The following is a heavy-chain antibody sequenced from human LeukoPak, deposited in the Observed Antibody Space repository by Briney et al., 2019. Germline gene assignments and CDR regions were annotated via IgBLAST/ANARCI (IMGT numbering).Heavy chain of an antibody. Sequence: SETLSLTCTVSGGSISSGDYYWSWIRQPPGKGLEWIGHIYYSGSTYYNPSLKSRVTISVDTSKNQFSLKLSSVTAADTAVYYCARAARGYDYVWGSYQIDYWGQGTLVTVSS. V-gene: IGHV4-30-4*01. D-gene: IGHD3-16*01. CDR2: IYYSGST. J-gene: IGHJ4*02. CDR1: GGSISSGDYY. CDR3: ARAARGYDYVWGSYQIDY.